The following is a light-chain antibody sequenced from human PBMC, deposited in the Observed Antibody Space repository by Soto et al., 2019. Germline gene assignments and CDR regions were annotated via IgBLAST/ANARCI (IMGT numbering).Light chain of an antibody. CDR3: QQYDDWPLT. CDR1: QSVGNN. Sequence: EIVVTQSPATLSVSPGERATLSCRASQSVGNNFAWYQQKPGQAPRLLIFATSTRATGVPARFSGSGSGTEFTLTISSLQSEDFAVYYCQQYDDWPLTFGGGAKVEIE. J-gene: IGKJ4*01. V-gene: IGKV3-15*01. CDR2: ATS.